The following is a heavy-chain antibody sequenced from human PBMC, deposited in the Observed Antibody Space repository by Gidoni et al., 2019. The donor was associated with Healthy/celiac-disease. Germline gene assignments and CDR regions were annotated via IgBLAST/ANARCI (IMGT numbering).Heavy chain of an antibody. Sequence: EVQLVKSGGGLVQPGGSLRLSSAASGFTFNSYSMNWVRQAPGKGMEWVSYISSSSSTIYYADSVKGRFTISRDNAKNSLYLQMNSLRDEDTAVYYCAVLPLRAGTIDYWGQGTLVTVSS. V-gene: IGHV3-48*02. CDR1: GFTFNSYS. CDR3: AVLPLRAGTIDY. CDR2: ISSSSSTI. D-gene: IGHD6-19*01. J-gene: IGHJ4*02.